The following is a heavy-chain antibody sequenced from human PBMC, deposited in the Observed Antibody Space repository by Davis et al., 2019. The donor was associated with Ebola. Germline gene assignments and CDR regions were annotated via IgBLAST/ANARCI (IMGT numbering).Heavy chain of an antibody. Sequence: GESLKISCAASGFTFSSYGMHWVRQAPGKGLEWVAVISYDGSNKYYADSVKGRFTISRDNSKNTLYLQMNSLRAEDTAVYYCAKERGSSRAYYYYYYMDVWGKGTTVTVSS. CDR3: AKERGSSRAYYYYYYMDV. V-gene: IGHV3-30*18. J-gene: IGHJ6*03. CDR2: ISYDGSNK. CDR1: GFTFSSYG. D-gene: IGHD3-16*01.